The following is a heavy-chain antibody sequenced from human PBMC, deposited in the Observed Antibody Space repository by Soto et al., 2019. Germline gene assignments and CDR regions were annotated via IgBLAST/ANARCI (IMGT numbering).Heavy chain of an antibody. Sequence: GGSLRLSCAASGITFSSYGMQWVRQAPGKGLEWVADIKQDGSEKYYVDSVKGRFTISRDNAKNSLYLQMNSLRAEDTAVYYCARGDYYDRRFDYWGQGTLVTVSS. J-gene: IGHJ4*02. CDR2: IKQDGSEK. D-gene: IGHD3-22*01. CDR1: GITFSSYG. CDR3: ARGDYYDRRFDY. V-gene: IGHV3-7*03.